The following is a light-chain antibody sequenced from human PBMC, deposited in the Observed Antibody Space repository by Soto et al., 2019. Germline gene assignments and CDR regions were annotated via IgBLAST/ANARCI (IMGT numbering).Light chain of an antibody. V-gene: IGKV4-1*01. CDR3: QQYYSTPLT. CDR2: WAS. Sequence: DIVMTQSPDSLAVSLGERATINCKSSQSVLYSSNNKNYLAWYQQKPGQPPKVLIYWASTRESGVPDRFSGSGSGTDFTLTTSSLQAEDVAVYYCQQYYSTPLTFGPGTKVDIK. J-gene: IGKJ3*01. CDR1: QSVLYSSNNKNY.